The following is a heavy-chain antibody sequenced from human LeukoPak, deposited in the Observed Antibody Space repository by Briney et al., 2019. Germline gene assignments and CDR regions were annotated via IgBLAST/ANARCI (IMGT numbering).Heavy chain of an antibody. CDR1: GYTFTGYY. D-gene: IGHD2-15*01. CDR2: INPNSGGT. J-gene: IGHJ6*02. V-gene: IGHV1-2*02. CDR3: ARDLGYCSGGSCSRSSDV. Sequence: ASVKVSCKASGYTFTGYYMHWVRQAPGQGLEWMGWINPNSGGTNYAQKFQGRVTMTRDTSISTAYMELSRLRSDDTAVYYCARDLGYCSGGSCSRSSDVWGQGTTVTVSS.